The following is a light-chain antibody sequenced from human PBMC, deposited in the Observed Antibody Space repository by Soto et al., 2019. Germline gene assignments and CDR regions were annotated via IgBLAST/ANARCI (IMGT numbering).Light chain of an antibody. CDR1: QSVSSSY. CDR3: QQFGDSLT. V-gene: IGKV3-20*01. J-gene: IGKJ4*01. Sequence: EIVLTQSPGTLSLSPGERATLSCRASQSVSSSYLTWYQQKGGQAPRLLIYGASSRATGTPDRFSGSGSGTDFTLTVSRLEPEDFAVYYCQQFGDSLTFGGGTKVDIK. CDR2: GAS.